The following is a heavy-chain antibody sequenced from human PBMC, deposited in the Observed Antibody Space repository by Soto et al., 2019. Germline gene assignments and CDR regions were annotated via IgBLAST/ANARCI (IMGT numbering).Heavy chain of an antibody. CDR1: GDSVSNSNYY. V-gene: IGHV4-39*07. Sequence: PSETLSLTCTVSGDSVSNSNYYWGWIRQPPGKGLEWIGTMHASGSTYYNPSLKSRVTISVDTSKNQFSLKLSSVTAADTAVYYCARWNDILTGPKLYYYYGMDVWGQGTTVTVSS. CDR2: MHASGST. J-gene: IGHJ6*02. D-gene: IGHD3-9*01. CDR3: ARWNDILTGPKLYYYYGMDV.